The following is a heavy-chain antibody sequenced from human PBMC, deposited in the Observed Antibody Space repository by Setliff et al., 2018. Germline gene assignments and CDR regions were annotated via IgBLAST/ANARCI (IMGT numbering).Heavy chain of an antibody. D-gene: IGHD2-21*02. Sequence: SETLSLTCAVYGGSFSGYYWSWIRQPPGKRLEWIGEIIHSGSTNYNPSLKSRVTISMDTSKNQFSLKVSSVTATDTAVYYCARDLGHGGDSDYWGQGILVTVSS. V-gene: IGHV4-34*12. J-gene: IGHJ4*02. CDR1: GGSFSGYY. CDR3: ARDLGHGGDSDY. CDR2: IIHSGST.